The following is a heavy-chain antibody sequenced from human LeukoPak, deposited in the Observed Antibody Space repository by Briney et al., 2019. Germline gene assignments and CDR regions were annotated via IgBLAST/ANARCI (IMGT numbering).Heavy chain of an antibody. CDR1: GFTFSSYA. V-gene: IGHV3-74*01. CDR3: ARVGITMVRGVISYYYYYGMDV. Sequence: GGSLRLSCAASGFTFSSYAMSWVRQAPGRGLVWVSRINSDGSSTSYADSVKGRFTISRDNAKNTLYLQMNSLRAEDTAVYYCARVGITMVRGVISYYYYYGMDVWGQGTTVTVSS. J-gene: IGHJ6*02. D-gene: IGHD3-10*01. CDR2: INSDGSST.